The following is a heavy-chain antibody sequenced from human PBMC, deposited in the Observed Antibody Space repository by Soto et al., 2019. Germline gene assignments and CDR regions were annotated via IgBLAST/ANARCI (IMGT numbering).Heavy chain of an antibody. D-gene: IGHD2-15*01. CDR1: GFTLSSYW. Sequence: EVQLVESGGGLVQPGGSLRLSCAASGFTLSSYWMTWVRQPPGRGLEWVTNINQNAGKIYYVDSVKGRFTVSRDNAKNSLYLQMNSLSVEDTAVYYCASLVERQCLNQWGQGTLVTVSS. J-gene: IGHJ4*02. CDR2: INQNAGKI. V-gene: IGHV3-7*02. CDR3: ASLVERQCLNQ.